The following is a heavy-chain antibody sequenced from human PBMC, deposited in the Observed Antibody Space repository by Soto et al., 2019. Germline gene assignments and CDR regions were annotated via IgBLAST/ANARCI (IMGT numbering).Heavy chain of an antibody. V-gene: IGHV3-74*01. CDR1: GFSFSDLC. D-gene: IGHD1-26*01. CDR3: VGGERYNDDRAFDY. J-gene: IGHJ4*02. CDR2: VTTDGSGT. Sequence: EVQLVVSGGGLVQPGGSLRLSCAASGFSFSDLCMHWVRQAPGKGLVWVSRVTTDGSGTSYADSVKGRLTISRDNVKNRVYLQMNNHRVVDPAVYYCVGGERYNDDRAFDYWGQGTLVTVSS.